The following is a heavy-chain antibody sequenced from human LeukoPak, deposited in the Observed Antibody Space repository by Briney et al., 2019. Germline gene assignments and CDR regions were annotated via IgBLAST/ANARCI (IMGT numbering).Heavy chain of an antibody. CDR2: IYYSGST. J-gene: IGHJ3*02. CDR3: ARGVPDPQYNAFDI. V-gene: IGHV4-59*11. CDR1: GGSISSHY. D-gene: IGHD2-8*01. Sequence: PSETLSLTCTVSGGSISSHYWSWIRQSPGKGLEWIGYIYYSGSTNYNPSLKSRVTISVDTSKNQFSLKLSSVTAADTAVYYCARGVPDPQYNAFDIWGQGTMVTVSS.